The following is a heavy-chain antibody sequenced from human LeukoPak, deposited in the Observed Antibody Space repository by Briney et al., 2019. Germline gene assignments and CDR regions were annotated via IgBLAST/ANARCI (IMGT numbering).Heavy chain of an antibody. V-gene: IGHV3-53*04. CDR3: ASWYSSGFNYFDY. CDR1: GFTVSSNY. Sequence: GGSLRLSCAASGFTVSSNYMSWVRQAPGKGLEWVSVIYSGGSTYYADSVKGRFTISRHNSKNTLYLQMNSLRAVDTAVYYCASWYSSGFNYFDYWGQGTLVTVSS. D-gene: IGHD6-19*01. CDR2: IYSGGST. J-gene: IGHJ4*02.